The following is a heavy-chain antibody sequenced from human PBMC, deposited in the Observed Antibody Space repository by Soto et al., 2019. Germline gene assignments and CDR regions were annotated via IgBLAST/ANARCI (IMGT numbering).Heavy chain of an antibody. Sequence: PSGTLSLTCTVSGGSISSGGYYWSWTRQHPGKGLEWIGYIYYSGSTYYNPSLKSRVTISVDTSKNQFSLKLSSVTAADTAVYYCARDANRYASGSYGMDVRGQGTTVTVSS. CDR2: IYYSGST. CDR1: GGSISSGGYY. J-gene: IGHJ6*02. V-gene: IGHV4-31*03. CDR3: ARDANRYASGSYGMDV. D-gene: IGHD3-10*01.